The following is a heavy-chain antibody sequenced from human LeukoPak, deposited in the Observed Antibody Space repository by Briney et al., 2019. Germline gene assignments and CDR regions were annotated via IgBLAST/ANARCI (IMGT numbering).Heavy chain of an antibody. D-gene: IGHD1-26*01. V-gene: IGHV3-9*01. CDR2: ISWNSGSI. CDR1: GFTFDDYA. J-gene: IGHJ4*02. CDR3: AKVYSGSYLGGFDY. Sequence: PGGSLRLSCAASGFTFDDYAMHWVRQAPGKGLEGVSGISWNSGSIGYADSVKGRFTISRDNAKNSLYLQMNSLRAEDTALYYCAKVYSGSYLGGFDYWGQGTLVTVSS.